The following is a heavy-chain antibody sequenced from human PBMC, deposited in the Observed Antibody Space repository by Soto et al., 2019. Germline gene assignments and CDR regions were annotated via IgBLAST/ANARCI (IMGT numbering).Heavy chain of an antibody. Sequence: GASLKISCKGSGYSFTNYWIGWVRQMPGKGLEWMGIIYPGDSDSRYSPSFQGQVTISADKSISTAYLQWSSLKASDTAMYYCARHPNDEYDAMDVWGQGTTVTVSS. V-gene: IGHV5-51*01. J-gene: IGHJ6*02. CDR3: ARHPNDEYDAMDV. CDR1: GYSFTNYW. D-gene: IGHD1-1*01. CDR2: IYPGDSDS.